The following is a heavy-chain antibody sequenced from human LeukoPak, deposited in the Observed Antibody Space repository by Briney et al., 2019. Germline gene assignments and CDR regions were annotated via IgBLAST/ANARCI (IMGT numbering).Heavy chain of an antibody. V-gene: IGHV3-74*01. CDR2: INSDGSST. Sequence: GGSLRLSCAASGFTFSSYSMNWVRQAPGKGLVWVSRINSDGSSTSYADSVKGRFTISRDNAKNTLYLQMNSLRAEDTAVYYCARGYCTNGVCYGYYFDYWGQGTLVAVSS. J-gene: IGHJ4*02. D-gene: IGHD2-8*01. CDR3: ARGYCTNGVCYGYYFDY. CDR1: GFTFSSYS.